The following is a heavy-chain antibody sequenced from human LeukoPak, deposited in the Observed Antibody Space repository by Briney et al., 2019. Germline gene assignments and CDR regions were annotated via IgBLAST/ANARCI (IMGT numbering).Heavy chain of an antibody. J-gene: IGHJ4*02. V-gene: IGHV1-46*01. Sequence: ASVKVSCKASGYTFTSYYMHWVRQAPGQGLEWMGRMNPSGGSTTYAQKFQGRVTMTRDTSPSTAYMALSSLRSEDTAVYYCARALLYYDDSSAHPHFDYWGQGTLVTVSS. CDR2: MNPSGGST. D-gene: IGHD3-22*01. CDR3: ARALLYYDDSSAHPHFDY. CDR1: GYTFTSYY.